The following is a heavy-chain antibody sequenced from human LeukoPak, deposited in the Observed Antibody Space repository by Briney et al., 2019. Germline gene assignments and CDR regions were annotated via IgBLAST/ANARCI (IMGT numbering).Heavy chain of an antibody. J-gene: IGHJ4*02. D-gene: IGHD3-22*01. CDR3: AKSLTYYHENSDSI. CDR1: GFTFSSHL. CDR2: ISSDGTYT. Sequence: TGGSLRLSCAASGFTFSSHLMHWVRQAPGKGLVWVSRISSDGTYTNYADSVRGRFTISRDNAKNTLYLQMNSLRAEDTAVYYCAKSLTYYHENSDSIWGQGTLVTVSS. V-gene: IGHV3-74*01.